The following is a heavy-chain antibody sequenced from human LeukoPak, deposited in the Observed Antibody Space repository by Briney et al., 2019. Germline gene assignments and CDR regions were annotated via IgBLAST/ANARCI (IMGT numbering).Heavy chain of an antibody. V-gene: IGHV3-74*03. Sequence: PGGSLRLSCAASGFTFNSYWMHWVRQAAGKGLVWVSRINYDGSSTTYADSVKSRFTISRDNAKNTLYLQMNSLRGEDTAVFYCAREYSQAFDIWGQGTMVTVSS. J-gene: IGHJ3*02. CDR2: INYDGSST. CDR3: AREYSQAFDI. D-gene: IGHD5-18*01. CDR1: GFTFNSYW.